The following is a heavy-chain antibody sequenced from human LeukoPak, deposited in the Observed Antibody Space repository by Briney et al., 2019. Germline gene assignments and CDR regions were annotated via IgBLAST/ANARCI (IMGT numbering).Heavy chain of an antibody. CDR2: INPNSSGK. CDR3: ARTYCSSTSCYASHAFDI. Sequence: ASVKVSCKASGYTFTGYYMHWVRQAPGQGLEWMGWINPNSSGKNYAQKFQGRVTMTRDPSISTAYMELSRLRSDHTAVYYSARTYCSSTSCYASHAFDIWGQGTMVTVSS. V-gene: IGHV1-2*02. D-gene: IGHD2-2*01. CDR1: GYTFTGYY. J-gene: IGHJ3*02.